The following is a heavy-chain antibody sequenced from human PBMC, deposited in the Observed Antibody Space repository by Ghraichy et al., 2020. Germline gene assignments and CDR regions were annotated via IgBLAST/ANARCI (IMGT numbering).Heavy chain of an antibody. D-gene: IGHD3-3*01. CDR2: IYHSGNA. J-gene: IGHJ6*02. V-gene: IGHV4-30-2*01. CDR3: AVLASKGVDV. CDR1: GGSIDSGAYS. Sequence: SESLSLTCAVSGGSIDSGAYSWTWVRQPPGQDLEWIGYIYHSGNAYYNPSLKSRAAFSVDRSKYQFSLILNSMTAADTAVYYCAVLASKGVDVWGPGTTVTVSS.